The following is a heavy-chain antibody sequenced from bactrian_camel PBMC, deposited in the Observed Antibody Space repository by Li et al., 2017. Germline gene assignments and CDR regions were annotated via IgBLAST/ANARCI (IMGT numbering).Heavy chain of an antibody. J-gene: IGHJ6*01. CDR2: IKPSGDST. CDR3: AATNPLPWSMSRPTLRSADFSS. CDR1: GFTFSSYA. V-gene: IGHV3S40*01. D-gene: IGHD2*01. Sequence: VQLVESGGGLVQPGGSLRLSCAASGFTFSSYAMSWIRQAPGKGLEWVSVIKPSGDSTYYAHYVKGRFTISRDNADNKLYLQLNSLKPDDTAMYYCAATNPLPWSMSRPTLRSADFSSWGQGTQVTVS.